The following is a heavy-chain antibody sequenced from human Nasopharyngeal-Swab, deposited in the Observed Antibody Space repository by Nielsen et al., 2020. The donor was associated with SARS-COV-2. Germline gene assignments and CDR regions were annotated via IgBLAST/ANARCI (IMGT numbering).Heavy chain of an antibody. Sequence: GGSLRLSCAASGFTFSSYAMSWVRQAPGKGLEWVSVIYSGGSSTYYADSVKGRFTISRDSSKNTLYLQMNSLRAEDTAVYYCAKDREYYDFWSGYSPLPIFDYWGQGTLVTVSS. CDR3: AKDREYYDFWSGYSPLPIFDY. J-gene: IGHJ4*02. CDR1: GFTFSSYA. V-gene: IGHV3-23*03. CDR2: IYSGGSST. D-gene: IGHD3-3*01.